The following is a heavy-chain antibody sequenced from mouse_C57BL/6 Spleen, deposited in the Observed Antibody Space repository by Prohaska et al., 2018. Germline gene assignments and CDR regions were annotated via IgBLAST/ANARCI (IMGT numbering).Heavy chain of an antibody. J-gene: IGHJ2*01. D-gene: IGHD2-4*01. CDR2: ISYDGSN. CDR3: AGYDYDRGTDFDY. V-gene: IGHV3-6*01. Sequence: DVQLQESGPGLVKPSQSLSLTCSVTGYSITSGYYWNWIRQFPGNKLEWMGYISYDGSNNYNPSLKNRISITRDTSKNQFFLKLNSVTTEDTATYYCAGYDYDRGTDFDYWGQGTTLTVSS. CDR1: GYSITSGYY.